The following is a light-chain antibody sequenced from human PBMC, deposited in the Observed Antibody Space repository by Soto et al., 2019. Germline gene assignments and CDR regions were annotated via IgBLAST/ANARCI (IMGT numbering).Light chain of an antibody. J-gene: IGKJ1*01. Sequence: DIQMTQSPSTLPTSVGDRVTITCRASQSISNWLAWYQQKPATAPKVLIYHASNLQSGVPSRFSGSGSGTEITITISSLQPDDFATYYCQQYNRYSFGQGTKVDIK. CDR1: QSISNW. V-gene: IGKV1-5*01. CDR3: QQYNRYS. CDR2: HAS.